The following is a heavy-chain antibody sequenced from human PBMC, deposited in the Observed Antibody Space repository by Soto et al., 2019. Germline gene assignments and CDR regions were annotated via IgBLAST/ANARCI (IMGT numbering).Heavy chain of an antibody. CDR3: SRDRSWEPELFDF. CDR1: GGSVSSGSYY. CDR2: IYYSGST. J-gene: IGHJ4*02. V-gene: IGHV4-61*01. D-gene: IGHD1-26*01. Sequence: PSETLSLTCTVSGGSVSSGSYYWSLIRQPPGKELEWIGYIYYSGSTNYNPSLKSRVTISVDTSKNQFSLKLSSVTAADTAVYYCSRDRSWEPELFDFWTQRTRDTVSS.